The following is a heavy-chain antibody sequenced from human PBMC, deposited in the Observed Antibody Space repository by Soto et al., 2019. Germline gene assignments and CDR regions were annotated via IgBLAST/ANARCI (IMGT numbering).Heavy chain of an antibody. CDR2: ISGNGGSI. CDR1: GFTFSSCA. V-gene: IGHV3-23*01. D-gene: IGHD6-13*01. CDR3: AKVSSSWYAGFFDL. J-gene: IGHJ4*02. Sequence: GGSLRLSCAASGFTFSSCAMGWVRQAPGKGLEWVSGISGNGGSIYYADSVKGRFTISRDNSMNTLYLQMKSLRAEDTAVYYCAKVSSSWYAGFFDLWGQGTPVTVSS.